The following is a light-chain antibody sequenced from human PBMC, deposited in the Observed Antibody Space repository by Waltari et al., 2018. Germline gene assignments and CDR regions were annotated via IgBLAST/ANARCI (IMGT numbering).Light chain of an antibody. Sequence: EIVLTQSPGTLSLSPGESATLSCRTSQSVTRALAWYQQKPGQAPRLLIYGASNRATGIPDRFSGSGYGTDFSLTISSLEPEDFAVYYCQHYLRLPVTFGQGTKVEVK. V-gene: IGKV3-20*01. J-gene: IGKJ1*01. CDR3: QHYLRLPVT. CDR1: QSVTRA. CDR2: GAS.